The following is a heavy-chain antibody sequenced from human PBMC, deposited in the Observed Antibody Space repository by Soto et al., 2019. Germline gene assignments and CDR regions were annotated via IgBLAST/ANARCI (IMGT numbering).Heavy chain of an antibody. V-gene: IGHV3-23*01. J-gene: IGHJ4*02. CDR3: AKSADIVVVVAATRPLYYFDY. CDR2: ISGSGGST. D-gene: IGHD2-15*01. CDR1: GFTFSSYA. Sequence: LRLSCAASGFTFSSYAMSWVRQAPGKGLEWVSAISGSGGSTYYADSVKGRFTISRDNSKNTLYLQMNSLRAEDTAVYYCAKSADIVVVVAATRPLYYFDYWGQGTLVTVSS.